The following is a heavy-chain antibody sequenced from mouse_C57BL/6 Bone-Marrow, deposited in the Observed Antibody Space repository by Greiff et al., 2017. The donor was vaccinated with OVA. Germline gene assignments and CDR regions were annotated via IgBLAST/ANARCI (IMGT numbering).Heavy chain of an antibody. CDR1: GYTFTSYW. Sequence: QVQLQQPGAELVRPGTSVKLSCKASGYTFTSYWMHWVKQRPGQGLEWIGVIDPSDSYTNYNQKFKGKATLTVDTSSSTAYMQLSSLTSEDSAVYYGAREEVDWGQGTLVTASA. J-gene: IGHJ3*01. D-gene: IGHD1-1*02. V-gene: IGHV1-59*01. CDR2: IDPSDSYT. CDR3: AREEVD.